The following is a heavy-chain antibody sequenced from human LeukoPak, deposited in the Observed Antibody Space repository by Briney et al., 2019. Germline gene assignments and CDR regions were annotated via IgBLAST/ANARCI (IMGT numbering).Heavy chain of an antibody. V-gene: IGHV1-69*13. CDR2: IIPIFGTA. Sequence: SVNVSFKSSGGTFSSYAISWVRQAPGQGLEWMGGIIPIFGTANYAQRFQGRGTITADESTSTAFMELSRLRYEETAVYYCARGLTSDYSGSGSYSYYFDYWGQGTLVTVSS. CDR3: ARGLTSDYSGSGSYSYYFDY. D-gene: IGHD3-10*01. CDR1: GGTFSSYA. J-gene: IGHJ4*02.